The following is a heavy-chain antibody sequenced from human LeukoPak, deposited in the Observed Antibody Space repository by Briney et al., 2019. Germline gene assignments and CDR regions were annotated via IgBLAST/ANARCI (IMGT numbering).Heavy chain of an antibody. J-gene: IGHJ4*02. CDR3: ARDLLGSHTSYSSGAWDS. CDR2: INPSGGST. Sequence: GASVKVSCKASGYTFTSYYMHWVRQAPGQGLEWMGIINPSGGSTSYAQKFQGRVTMTRDMSTSTVYMELSSLRSEDTAVYYCARDLLGSHTSYSSGAWDSWGQGTLVTVSS. D-gene: IGHD2-21*01. CDR1: GYTFTSYY. V-gene: IGHV1-46*01.